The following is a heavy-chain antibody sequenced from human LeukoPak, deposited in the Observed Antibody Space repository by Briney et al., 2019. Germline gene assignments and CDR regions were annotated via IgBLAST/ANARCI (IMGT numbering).Heavy chain of an antibody. V-gene: IGHV1-46*01. D-gene: IGHD3-22*01. J-gene: IGHJ4*02. CDR2: INPSGGST. CDR1: GYTFTSYY. Sequence: GASVTVSCKASGYTFTSYYMHWVRQAPGQGLEWMGIINPSGGSTSYAQKFQGRVTMTRDMSTSTVYMELSSLRSEDTAVYYCARGYYYDSSGSQGGYFDYWGQGTLVTVSS. CDR3: ARGYYYDSSGSQGGYFDY.